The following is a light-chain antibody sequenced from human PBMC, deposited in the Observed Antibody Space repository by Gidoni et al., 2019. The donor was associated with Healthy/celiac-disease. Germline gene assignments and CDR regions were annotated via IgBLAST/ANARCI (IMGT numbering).Light chain of an antibody. Sequence: DIQLTQSPSSLSASVGDRVTITCQASQDISNYLNWYQQKPGKAPKLLIYDASNLETGVPSRFNGSGSVTDFTFTISSLQPEDIATYYCQQYDNLPPLTFGGGTKVEIK. V-gene: IGKV1-33*01. CDR2: DAS. J-gene: IGKJ4*01. CDR1: QDISNY. CDR3: QQYDNLPPLT.